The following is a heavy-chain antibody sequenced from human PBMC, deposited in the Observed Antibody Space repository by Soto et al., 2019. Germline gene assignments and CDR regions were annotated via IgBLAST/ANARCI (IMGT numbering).Heavy chain of an antibody. CDR1: GYTFTSYG. V-gene: IGHV1-18*01. Sequence: SGEVSFRDSGYTFTSYGISWVRQAPVQGLEWMGWISAYNGNTNCAQKLQGRVTMTTDTSTSTAYLQWSSLKASDTAMYYCARRQDYIAARPRQRHFDYWGQGTLVTVYS. CDR3: ARRQDYIAARPRQRHFDY. J-gene: IGHJ4*02. CDR2: ISAYNGNT. D-gene: IGHD6-6*01.